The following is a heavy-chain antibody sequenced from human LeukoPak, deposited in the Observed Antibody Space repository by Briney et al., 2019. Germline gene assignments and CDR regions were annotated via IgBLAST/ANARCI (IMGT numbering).Heavy chain of an antibody. J-gene: IGHJ4*02. D-gene: IGHD3-22*01. CDR3: ARDRELLVWPGDNYYDSSGYYPEFDY. V-gene: IGHV4-30-2*01. CDR2: IYHSGST. Sequence: SETLSLTCTVSGGSISSGGYYWSWIRQPPGKGLEWIGYIYHSGSTYYNPSLKSRVTISVDRSKNQFSLKLSSVTAADTAVYYCARDRELLVWPGDNYYDSSGYYPEFDYWGQGTLVTVSS. CDR1: GGSISSGGYY.